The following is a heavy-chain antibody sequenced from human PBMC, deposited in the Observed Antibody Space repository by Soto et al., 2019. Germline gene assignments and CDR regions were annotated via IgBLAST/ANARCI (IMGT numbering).Heavy chain of an antibody. CDR2: ISSSSSTI. Sequence: PGGSLRLSCAASGFTFSSYSMNWVRQAPGKGLEWVSYISSSSSTIYYADSVKGRFTISRDNAKNSLYLQMNSLRDEDTAVYYYARVRRFFIVRGMDVWGQGTTVTVSS. D-gene: IGHD2-15*01. J-gene: IGHJ6*02. CDR1: GFTFSSYS. V-gene: IGHV3-48*02. CDR3: ARVRRFFIVRGMDV.